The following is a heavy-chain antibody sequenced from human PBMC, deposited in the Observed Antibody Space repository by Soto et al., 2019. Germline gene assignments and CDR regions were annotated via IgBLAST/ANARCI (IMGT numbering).Heavy chain of an antibody. V-gene: IGHV3-23*01. CDR2: ISGSGGST. CDR1: GFTFSSYA. J-gene: IGHJ5*02. Sequence: LRLSCAASGFTFSSYAMSWVRQAPGKGLEWVSAISGSGGSTYYADSVKGRFTISRDNSKNTLYLQMNSLRAEDTAVYYCARGITGTTGWFDPWGQGTLVTVSS. D-gene: IGHD1-7*01. CDR3: ARGITGTTGWFDP.